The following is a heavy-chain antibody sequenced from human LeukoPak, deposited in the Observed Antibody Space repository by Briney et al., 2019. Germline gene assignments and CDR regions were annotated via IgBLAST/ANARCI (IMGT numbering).Heavy chain of an antibody. CDR2: ISSNGATT. Sequence: GRSLRLSCAASGFTFSSYGMHWVRQAPGKGLEFVSHISSNGATTYYADSVKGRFTISRDNSKNTLYLQMSSLRADDTAVYYCVKDRSIAAPNNDFFDSWGQGALVTVSS. CDR3: VKDRSIAAPNNDFFDS. J-gene: IGHJ4*02. CDR1: GFTFSSYG. V-gene: IGHV3-64D*06. D-gene: IGHD6-6*01.